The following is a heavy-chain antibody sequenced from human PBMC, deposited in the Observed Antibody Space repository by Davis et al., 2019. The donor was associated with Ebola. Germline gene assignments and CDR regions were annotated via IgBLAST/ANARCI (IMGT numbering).Heavy chain of an antibody. Sequence: ASVKVSCKASGYTFTSYDINWVRQATGQGLEWMGWMNPNSGNTGYAQKFQGRVTMTRNTSISTAYMELSRLRSDDTAVYYCAKMRYCSSTNCSGGFDYWGQGTLVTVSS. V-gene: IGHV1-8*01. CDR2: MNPNSGNT. CDR1: GYTFTSYD. D-gene: IGHD2-2*01. CDR3: AKMRYCSSTNCSGGFDY. J-gene: IGHJ4*02.